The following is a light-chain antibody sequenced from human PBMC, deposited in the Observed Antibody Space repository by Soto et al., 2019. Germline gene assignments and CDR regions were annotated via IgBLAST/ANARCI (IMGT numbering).Light chain of an antibody. CDR2: GNN. CDR3: HSYDSSLSGWV. Sequence: QSVLTQPPSVSGAPGQRVTISCTGSSSNIGAGYDVHWYQQLPGTAPKLLIYGNNNRPSGVPDRFSGSKSGTSASLAITGLQAEDEADDYCHSYDSSLSGWVFGGGTKVTVL. V-gene: IGLV1-40*01. J-gene: IGLJ3*02. CDR1: SSNIGAGYD.